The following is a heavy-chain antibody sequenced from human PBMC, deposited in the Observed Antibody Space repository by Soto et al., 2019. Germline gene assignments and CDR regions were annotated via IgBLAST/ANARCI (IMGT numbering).Heavy chain of an antibody. Sequence: QVQLQESGPGLVKPSETLSLTCTVSGGSISSYYWSWIRQPPGKGLEWIGYIYYSGSTNYNPSLKSRVTISVDTSKNQFSLKLSSVTAADTAVYYCARSLSGYYYYYGMDVWGQGTTVTASS. V-gene: IGHV4-59*01. CDR2: IYYSGST. D-gene: IGHD1-26*01. J-gene: IGHJ6*02. CDR3: ARSLSGYYYYYGMDV. CDR1: GGSISSYY.